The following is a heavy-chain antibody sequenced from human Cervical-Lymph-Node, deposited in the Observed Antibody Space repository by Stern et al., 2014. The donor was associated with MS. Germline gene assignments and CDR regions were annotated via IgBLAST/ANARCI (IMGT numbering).Heavy chain of an antibody. J-gene: IGHJ6*02. CDR1: GYKFTAYY. CDR3: ARASRGVPDV. V-gene: IGHV1-2*02. CDR2: SNPDSGDT. D-gene: IGHD3-10*01. Sequence: VQLVQSGTDVKKPGASVKVSCNVSGYKFTAYYMQWVRQAPGQGLEWMGWSNPDSGDTKYGQKFQARVTLTRDTSISTAYMELTGLTSDDTAVYYCARASRGVPDVWGQGTTVTVSS.